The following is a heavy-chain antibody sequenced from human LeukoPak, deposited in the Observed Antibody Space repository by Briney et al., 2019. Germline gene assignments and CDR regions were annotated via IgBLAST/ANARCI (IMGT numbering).Heavy chain of an antibody. CDR1: GFTFSSYA. CDR2: ISYDGSNK. Sequence: GRSLRLSCAASGFTFSSYAMHWVRQAPGKGLEWVAVISYDGSNKYCADCVKGRFTISRDNSKNTLYLQMNSLRAEDTAVYDCARDSSCGGGSCYSGVEYYFDYWGQGTLVTVSS. D-gene: IGHD2-15*01. V-gene: IGHV3-30*04. J-gene: IGHJ4*02. CDR3: ARDSSCGGGSCYSGVEYYFDY.